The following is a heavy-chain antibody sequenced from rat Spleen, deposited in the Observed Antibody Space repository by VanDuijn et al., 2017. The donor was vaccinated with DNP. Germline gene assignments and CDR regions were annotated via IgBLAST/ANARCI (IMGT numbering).Heavy chain of an antibody. CDR2: ITPSGGNT. V-gene: IGHV5S23*01. CDR3: ARGSGTYYWYFDF. D-gene: IGHD5-1*01. CDR1: GFTFSNSG. Sequence: EVQLVESGGGLVQPGRSLKLSCAASGFTFSNSGMHWIRQAPTKGLEWVTSITPSGGNTYFPDSVKGRFTISRNNAKNTLYLQMNSLRSEDTATYYCARGSGTYYWYFDFWGPGTMVTVSS. J-gene: IGHJ1*01.